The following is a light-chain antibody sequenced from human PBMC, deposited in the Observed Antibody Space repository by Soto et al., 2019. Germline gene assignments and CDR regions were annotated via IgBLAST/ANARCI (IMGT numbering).Light chain of an antibody. Sequence: EIVLTQSPDTLSLSPGERATLSCRASQSVTTYLAWYQQKPGQAPRLLIYDASNRATGIPARFSGSGSGTDFTLTISSLEPEDFAVYYCHQRQSWPRTFGQGTKVDIK. CDR1: QSVTTY. J-gene: IGKJ1*01. V-gene: IGKV3-11*01. CDR3: HQRQSWPRT. CDR2: DAS.